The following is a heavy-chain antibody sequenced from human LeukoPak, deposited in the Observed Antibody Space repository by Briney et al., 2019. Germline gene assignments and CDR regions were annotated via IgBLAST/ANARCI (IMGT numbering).Heavy chain of an antibody. CDR3: VRDLHWGGFDV. V-gene: IGHV3-23*01. J-gene: IGHJ3*01. CDR1: GFTFSSYS. D-gene: IGHD7-27*01. CDR2: ISPSGDIT. Sequence: GGSLRLSCAASGFTFSSYSMSWVRQAPGKGLEWVSGISPSGDITYYADSVMGRFSISRDNPKSTVSLQMSSLRAEDTALYYCVRDLHWGGFDVWGQGTMVTVSS.